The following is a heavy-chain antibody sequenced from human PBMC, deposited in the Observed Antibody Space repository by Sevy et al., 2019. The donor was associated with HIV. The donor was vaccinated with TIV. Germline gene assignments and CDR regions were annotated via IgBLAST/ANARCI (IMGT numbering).Heavy chain of an antibody. D-gene: IGHD3-3*01. CDR3: ARHEFYDFWSGYRKNRNWFDP. CDR1: GYSISSGYY. J-gene: IGHJ5*02. CDR2: IYHSGST. V-gene: IGHV4-38-2*01. Sequence: SETLSLTCAVSGYSISSGYYWGWIRQPPGKGLEWIGSIYHSGSTYYNPSLKSRVTISVDTSKNRFSLKLSSVTAADTAVYYCARHEFYDFWSGYRKNRNWFDPWGQGTLVTVSS.